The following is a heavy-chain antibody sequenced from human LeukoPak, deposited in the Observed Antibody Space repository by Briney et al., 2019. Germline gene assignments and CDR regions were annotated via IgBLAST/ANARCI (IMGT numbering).Heavy chain of an antibody. CDR1: GGSISSGGYY. V-gene: IGHV4-31*03. J-gene: IGHJ5*02. CDR2: IYYSGST. Sequence: SETLSLTCTVSGGSISSGGYYWSWIRQHPGKGLEWIGYIYYSGSTYYNPSLKSRVTISVDTSKNQFSLKLSSVIAADTAVYYCARRGYYSGYDSGNWFDPWGQGTLVTVSS. CDR3: ARRGYYSGYDSGNWFDP. D-gene: IGHD5-12*01.